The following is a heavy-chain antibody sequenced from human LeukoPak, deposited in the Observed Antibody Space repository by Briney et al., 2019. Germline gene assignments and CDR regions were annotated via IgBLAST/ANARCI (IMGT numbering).Heavy chain of an antibody. J-gene: IGHJ3*02. CDR1: GFTFSSYS. CDR2: ISTGSTYI. Sequence: GGSLRLSCAASGFTFSSYSMNWVRQAPGKGLEWVSSISTGSTYIYYADSVKGRFTISRDNTKNSLYLQMNSLRAEDTAVYYCTREGVDVFDIWGQGTMVTVSS. D-gene: IGHD3-10*01. V-gene: IGHV3-21*01. CDR3: TREGVDVFDI.